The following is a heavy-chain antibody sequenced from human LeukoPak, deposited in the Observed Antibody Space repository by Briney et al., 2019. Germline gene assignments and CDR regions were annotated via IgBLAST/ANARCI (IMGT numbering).Heavy chain of an antibody. J-gene: IGHJ4*02. V-gene: IGHV4-34*01. CDR1: GGSFSGYY. D-gene: IGHD3-10*01. Sequence: SETLPLTCAVYGGSFSGYYWSWIRQPPGKGLEWIGEINHSGSTNYNPSLKSRVTISVDTSKNQFSLKLSSVTAADTAVYYCARGRRTMVRAVIIGDFDYWGQGTLVTVSS. CDR2: INHSGST. CDR3: ARGRRTMVRAVIIGDFDY.